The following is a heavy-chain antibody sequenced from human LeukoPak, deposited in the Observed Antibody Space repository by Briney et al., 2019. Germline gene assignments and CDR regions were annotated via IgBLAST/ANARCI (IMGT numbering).Heavy chain of an antibody. CDR3: AKTTVTSGEYFYYYMDV. J-gene: IGHJ6*03. D-gene: IGHD4-17*01. CDR2: IITYNGNT. CDR1: GYTFTSYG. V-gene: IGHV1-18*01. Sequence: ASVKVSRKTSGYTFTSYGLSWVRQAPGQGLEWMGCIITYNGNTYYSQKLQGRVTMTTDTSTSTAYMELRSLRSDDTAVYYCAKTTVTSGEYFYYYMDVWGKGTTVTVSS.